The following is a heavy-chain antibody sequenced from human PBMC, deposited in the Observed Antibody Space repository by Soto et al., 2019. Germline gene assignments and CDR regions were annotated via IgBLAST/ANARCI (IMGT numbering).Heavy chain of an antibody. D-gene: IGHD3-3*01. CDR3: AKDRHPDNIWIFDY. CDR2: INRAGVNT. J-gene: IGHJ4*02. CDR1: GFTFSGYT. Sequence: GGSLRLSYSASGFTFSGYTLNWVRLTPKKGLEWVAGINRAGVNTYYADPVTGRFTISRDNSKSTLYLQMNSLTVDDTAVYYCAKDRHPDNIWIFDYWGQGALVTVSS. V-gene: IGHV3-23*01.